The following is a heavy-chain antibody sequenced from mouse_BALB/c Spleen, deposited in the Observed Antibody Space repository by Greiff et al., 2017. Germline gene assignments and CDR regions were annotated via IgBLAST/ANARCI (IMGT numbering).Heavy chain of an antibody. CDR1: GFSLTSYG. D-gene: IGHD2-1*01. J-gene: IGHJ4*01. Sequence: QVQLKQSGPGLVQPSQSLSITCTVSGFSLTSYGVHWVRQSPGKGLEWLGVIWSGGSTDYNAAFISRLSISKDNSKSQVFFKMNSLQANDTAIYYCARNLGGNYEGYAMDYWGQGTSVTVSS. V-gene: IGHV2-2*02. CDR3: ARNLGGNYEGYAMDY. CDR2: IWSGGST.